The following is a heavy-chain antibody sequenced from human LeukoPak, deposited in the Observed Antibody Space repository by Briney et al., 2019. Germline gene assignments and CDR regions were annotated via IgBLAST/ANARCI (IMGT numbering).Heavy chain of an antibody. J-gene: IGHJ4*02. V-gene: IGHV4-39*07. CDR2: IYYSGST. CDR1: GGSISSSSYY. D-gene: IGHD3-22*01. Sequence: PSETLSLTCTVSGGSISSSSYYWGWIRQPPGKGLEWIGSIYYSGSTYYNPSLKSRVTISVDTSKNQFSLKLSSVTAADTAVYYCARDGSGSYSTNRHYYDSSGYFPWGQGTLVTVSS. CDR3: ARDGSGSYSTNRHYYDSSGYFP.